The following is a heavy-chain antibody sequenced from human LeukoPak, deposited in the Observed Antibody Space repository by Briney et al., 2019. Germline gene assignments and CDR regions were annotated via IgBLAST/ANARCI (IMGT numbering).Heavy chain of an antibody. Sequence: SETLSLTRAVSGYSISSGYYWGWIRQPPGKGLEWIGSIYHSGSTYYNPSLKSRVTISVDTSKNQFSLKLSSVTAADTAVYYCARDSGYSYGPRYYFDYWGQGTLVTVSS. V-gene: IGHV4-38-2*02. CDR1: GYSISSGYY. CDR2: IYHSGST. J-gene: IGHJ4*02. D-gene: IGHD5-18*01. CDR3: ARDSGYSYGPRYYFDY.